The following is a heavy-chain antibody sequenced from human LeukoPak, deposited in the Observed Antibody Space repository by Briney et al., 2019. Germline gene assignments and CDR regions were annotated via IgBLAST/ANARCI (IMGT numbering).Heavy chain of an antibody. CDR2: VSGTSGYM. J-gene: IGHJ4*02. V-gene: IGHV3-21*01. D-gene: IGHD2/OR15-2a*01. CDR3: ARKNFFDY. Sequence: GLEWVSSVSGTSGYMYYADSVKGRFTISRDNSKNSLYLQMDSLRAEDTAVYYCARKNFFDYWGQGTLVTVSS.